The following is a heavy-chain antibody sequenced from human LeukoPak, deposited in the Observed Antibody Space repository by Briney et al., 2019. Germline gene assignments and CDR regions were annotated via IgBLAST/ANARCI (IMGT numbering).Heavy chain of an antibody. CDR2: ISSSGTYK. Sequence: GGSLRLPCAVSGFTFSSYSMSWVRQAPGKGLEWVSSISSSGTYKYYADSVKGRFTISRDNSQNTMYLQMNSLRVEDTAVYYCARENDYALDYWGQGTLVTVSS. CDR1: GFTFSSYS. CDR3: ARENDYALDY. J-gene: IGHJ4*02. D-gene: IGHD4-17*01. V-gene: IGHV3-21*01.